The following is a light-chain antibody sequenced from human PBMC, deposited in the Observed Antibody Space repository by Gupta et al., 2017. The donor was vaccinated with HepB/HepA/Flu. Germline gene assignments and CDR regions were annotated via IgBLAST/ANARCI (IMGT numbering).Light chain of an antibody. CDR3: QQYGASPRT. CDR2: AAF. V-gene: IGKV3-20*01. CDR1: QSIDSNY. J-gene: IGKJ1*01. Sequence: EIVLTQSPGTLSLSTGEKATLSCRASQSIDSNYFAWYQQKSGQAPRLLTFAAFSRATGIPDRFSGSGSGTDFTLTISRLEPEDSAVYYCQQYGASPRTFGQGAKVEIK.